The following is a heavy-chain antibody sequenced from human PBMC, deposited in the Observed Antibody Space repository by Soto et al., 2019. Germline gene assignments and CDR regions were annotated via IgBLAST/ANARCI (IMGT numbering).Heavy chain of an antibody. CDR2: IWYDGSNK. CDR3: ARDNEYCSSTSCYISAFDI. CDR1: GFTFSSYG. D-gene: IGHD2-2*02. V-gene: IGHV3-33*01. J-gene: IGHJ3*02. Sequence: GGSLRLSCAASGFTFSSYGMHWVRQAPGKGLEWVAVIWYDGSNKYYADSVKGRFTISRDNSKNTLYLQMNSLRAEDTAVYYCARDNEYCSSTSCYISAFDIWGQGTMVTVSS.